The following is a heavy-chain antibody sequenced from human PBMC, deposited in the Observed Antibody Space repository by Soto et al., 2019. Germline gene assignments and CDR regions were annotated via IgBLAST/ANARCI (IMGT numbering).Heavy chain of an antibody. CDR2: IYSDGSNE. D-gene: IGHD3-22*01. CDR3: VKGEYYYDGSAYYPFDY. V-gene: IGHV3-30*02. Sequence: GGSLRLSCAASGSTLSTYGMHWVRQAPGKGLQWVAVIYSDGSNEYYADSVKGRFTISRDNSKNTAYLQMSSLRPEDTAVYYCVKGEYYYDGSAYYPFDYWGQGRMVTVSS. J-gene: IGHJ4*02. CDR1: GSTLSTYG.